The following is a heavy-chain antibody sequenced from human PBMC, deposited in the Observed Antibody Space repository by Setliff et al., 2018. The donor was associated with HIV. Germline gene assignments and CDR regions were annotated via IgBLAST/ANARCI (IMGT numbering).Heavy chain of an antibody. Sequence: SETLSLTCTVSGGSISSATYYWSWIRQPAGKGLEWIGRIYTSGSTNYNPSLESRVTISVDTSKNQFSLKLTSVTAADTALYYCARDVMEYFGNYFDYWGKGSTVTVSS. V-gene: IGHV4-61*02. CDR3: ARDVMEYFGNYFDY. J-gene: IGHJ4*03. D-gene: IGHD3-3*01. CDR1: GGSISSATYY. CDR2: IYTSGST.